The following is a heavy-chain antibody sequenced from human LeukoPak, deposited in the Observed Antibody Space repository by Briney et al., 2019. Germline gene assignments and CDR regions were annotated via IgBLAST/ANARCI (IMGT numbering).Heavy chain of an antibody. CDR1: GFTFSSYA. D-gene: IGHD3-3*01. CDR2: ISGSGGST. Sequence: HPGGSLRLSCAASGFTFSSYAMSWVRQAPGKGLEWVSAISGSGGSTYYADSVKGRFTISRDNSKNTLYLQMNSLRAEDTAVYYCARDYDFWSGYYSKRFFDYWGQGTLVTVSS. V-gene: IGHV3-23*01. CDR3: ARDYDFWSGYYSKRFFDY. J-gene: IGHJ4*02.